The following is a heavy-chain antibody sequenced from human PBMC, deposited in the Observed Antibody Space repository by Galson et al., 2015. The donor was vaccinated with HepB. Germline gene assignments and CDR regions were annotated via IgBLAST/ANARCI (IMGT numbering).Heavy chain of an antibody. Sequence: SVKVSCKASGGTFSSYAISWVRQAPGQGLEWMGRIIPILGIANYAQKFQGRVTITADKSTSTAYMELSSLRSEDTAVYYCARVTPGFGFDYWGQGTLVTVSS. CDR2: IIPILGIA. J-gene: IGHJ4*02. D-gene: IGHD3-10*01. CDR1: GGTFSSYA. V-gene: IGHV1-69*04. CDR3: ARVTPGFGFDY.